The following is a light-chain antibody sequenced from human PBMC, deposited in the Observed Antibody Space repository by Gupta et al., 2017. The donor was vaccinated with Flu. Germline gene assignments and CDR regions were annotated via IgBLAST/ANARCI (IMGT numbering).Light chain of an antibody. Sequence: EIVLTQSPGTLSLSPGERATLSCRASQSVSSSYVAWFQQKPGQAPRLIIYSASNRATGIPDRFNGGGSGTDFTLSISRREPEDFAVYYCQQYTGSTPWTFGQGTKV. CDR1: QSVSSSY. CDR2: SAS. V-gene: IGKV3-20*01. J-gene: IGKJ1*01. CDR3: QQYTGSTPWT.